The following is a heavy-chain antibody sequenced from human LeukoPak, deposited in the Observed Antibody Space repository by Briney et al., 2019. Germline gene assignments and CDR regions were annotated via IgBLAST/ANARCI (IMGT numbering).Heavy chain of an antibody. D-gene: IGHD4-17*01. Sequence: SETLSLTCAVYGGSFSGYYWSWIRQPPGKGLEWIGEINHSGSTNYNPSLKSRVTISVDTSKNQFSLKLSSVTAADTAVYYCARARDYGDSDYWGQGTLVTVSS. CDR1: GGSFSGYY. CDR2: INHSGST. V-gene: IGHV4-34*01. CDR3: ARARDYGDSDY. J-gene: IGHJ4*02.